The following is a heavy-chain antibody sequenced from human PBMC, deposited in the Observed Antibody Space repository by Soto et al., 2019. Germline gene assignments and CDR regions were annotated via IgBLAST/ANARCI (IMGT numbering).Heavy chain of an antibody. CDR3: AKGPLLWFGNSNWFDP. CDR2: ISGSGGST. Sequence: GGSLRLSCAASGFTFSSYAMSWVRQAPGKGLEWVSAISGSGGSTYYADSVKGRFTISRDNSKNTLYLQMNSLRAEDTAVYYCAKGPLLWFGNSNWFDPWGQGTLVTVSS. J-gene: IGHJ5*02. V-gene: IGHV3-23*01. CDR1: GFTFSSYA. D-gene: IGHD3-10*01.